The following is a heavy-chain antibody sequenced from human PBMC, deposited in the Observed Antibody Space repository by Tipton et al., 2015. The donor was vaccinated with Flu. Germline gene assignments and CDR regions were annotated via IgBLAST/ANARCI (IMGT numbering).Heavy chain of an antibody. CDR2: ISHSGST. CDR1: GYSISTGYY. J-gene: IGHJ4*02. Sequence: GLVKPSETLSLTCAVSGYSISTGYYWGWIRQPPGKGLEWIGSISHSGSTYYKPSLKSRVTISVDTFKNQFSLKLSSVTTADTAVYYCARSTYYYGSGSSDYWGQGTLVTVSS. V-gene: IGHV4-38-2*01. CDR3: ARSTYYYGSGSSDY. D-gene: IGHD3-10*01.